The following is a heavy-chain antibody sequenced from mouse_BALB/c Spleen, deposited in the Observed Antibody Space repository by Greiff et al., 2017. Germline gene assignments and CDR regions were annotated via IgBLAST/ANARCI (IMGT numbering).Heavy chain of an antibody. Sequence: EVQLVESGGGLVKPGGSLKLSCAASGFTFSSYAMSWVRQSPEKRLEWVAEISSGGSYTYYPDTVTGRFTISRDNAKNTLYLEMSSLRSEDTAMYYCARDAGKYFDYWGQGTTLTVSS. V-gene: IGHV5-9-4*01. CDR2: ISSGGSYT. CDR3: ARDAGKYFDY. J-gene: IGHJ2*01. CDR1: GFTFSSYA.